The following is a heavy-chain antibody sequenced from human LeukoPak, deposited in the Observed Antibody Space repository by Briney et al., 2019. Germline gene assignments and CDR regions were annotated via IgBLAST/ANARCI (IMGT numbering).Heavy chain of an antibody. Sequence: GGSLRLSCVASGFTFSNYDMHRVRQVTGKGLEWVSAICTAGDTYYPGSVKGRFTISRENAKNSLYLQMNSLRAGDTAVYFCARATVDNYGSGNYGMDVWGQGTTVTVSS. CDR1: GFTFSNYD. CDR3: ARATVDNYGSGNYGMDV. CDR2: ICTAGDT. J-gene: IGHJ6*02. D-gene: IGHD3-10*01. V-gene: IGHV3-13*01.